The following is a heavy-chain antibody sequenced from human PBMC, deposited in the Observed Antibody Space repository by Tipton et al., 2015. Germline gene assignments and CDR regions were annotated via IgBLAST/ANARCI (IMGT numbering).Heavy chain of an antibody. J-gene: IGHJ3*02. D-gene: IGHD5-18*01. V-gene: IGHV3-11*01. CDR1: GYSISGGYY. CDR3: ASIPLREQLWWGDAFDI. CDR2: ISSSGSDI. Sequence: LSLTCDVSGYSISGGYYWGWIRQPPGKGLEWVSYISSSGSDICYADSVKGRLTISRYNAKNSLYLQINSLRAEDTAMYYCASIPLREQLWWGDAFDIWGQGTMVIVS.